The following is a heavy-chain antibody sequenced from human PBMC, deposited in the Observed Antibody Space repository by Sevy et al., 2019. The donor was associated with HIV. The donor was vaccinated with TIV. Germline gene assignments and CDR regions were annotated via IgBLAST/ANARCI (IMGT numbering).Heavy chain of an antibody. Sequence: GGSLRLSCAASGFTFSDYYMSWIRQAPAKGLEWVSYISSSGSTIYYADSVKGRFTISRDNAKNSLYLQMNSLRAEDTAVYYCARDLASSDLFDYWGQGTLVTVSS. CDR1: GFTFSDYY. J-gene: IGHJ4*02. CDR2: ISSSGSTI. D-gene: IGHD6-19*01. CDR3: ARDLASSDLFDY. V-gene: IGHV3-11*01.